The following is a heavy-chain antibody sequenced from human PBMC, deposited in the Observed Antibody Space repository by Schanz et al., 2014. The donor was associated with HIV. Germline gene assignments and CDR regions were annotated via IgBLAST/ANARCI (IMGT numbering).Heavy chain of an antibody. J-gene: IGHJ4*02. Sequence: QVQLVQSGTEVKKPGASVRVSCKASGYTFSSYSLSWVRQAPGQGLEWMGWISAYNGHPHYGQKFQGRFTMTSDTSTSTAYMELRNLRSDDTAVYYCARTRGIAVAGFDYWGQGMLVTVSS. CDR2: ISAYNGHP. D-gene: IGHD6-19*01. CDR1: GYTFSSYS. V-gene: IGHV1-18*01. CDR3: ARTRGIAVAGFDY.